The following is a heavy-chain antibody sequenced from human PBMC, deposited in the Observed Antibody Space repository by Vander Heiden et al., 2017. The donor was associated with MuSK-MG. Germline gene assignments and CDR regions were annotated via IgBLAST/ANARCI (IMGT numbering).Heavy chain of an antibody. CDR1: GFTFSSDA. CDR2: ISGSGGST. Sequence: VQLFASGGGLVQPGGSLRLPCAASGFTFSSDAMSWVRQAPGKGLEWVSAISGSGGSTYYADSVKGRFTISRDNSKNTLYLQMNSLRAEDTAVYYCAKGVLRYFDWFDAFDIWGQGTMVTVSS. V-gene: IGHV3-23*01. J-gene: IGHJ3*02. CDR3: AKGVLRYFDWFDAFDI. D-gene: IGHD3-9*01.